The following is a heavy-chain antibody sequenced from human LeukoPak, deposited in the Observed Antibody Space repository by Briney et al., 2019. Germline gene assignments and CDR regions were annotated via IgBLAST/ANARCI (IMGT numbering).Heavy chain of an antibody. CDR1: GGTFSSYA. J-gene: IGHJ6*03. CDR2: IIPIFGTA. CDR3: ARDSEPYSSGWPNYMDV. D-gene: IGHD6-19*01. V-gene: IGHV1-69*06. Sequence: SVKVSCKASGGTFSSYAISWVRQAPGQGLEWMGGIIPIFGTANYAQKFQGRVTITADKSTSTAYMELSSLRSDDTAVYYCARDSEPYSSGWPNYMDVWGKGTTVTISS.